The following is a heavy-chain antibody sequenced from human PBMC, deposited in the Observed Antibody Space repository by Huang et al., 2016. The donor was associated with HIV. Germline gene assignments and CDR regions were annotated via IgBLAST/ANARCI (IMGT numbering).Heavy chain of an antibody. CDR3: ARTIDFDY. Sequence: QVQLVQSGAEVKKPGASVRVTCETSGYTLNAYGISWVRQAPGQGLEWMGWITPFKGETNYAQKFQGRVTMTADTSSSTVYMELRRLTSDDTAVYFCARTIDFDYWGQGTLVTVSS. J-gene: IGHJ4*02. V-gene: IGHV1-18*04. CDR2: ITPFKGET. CDR1: GYTLNAYG.